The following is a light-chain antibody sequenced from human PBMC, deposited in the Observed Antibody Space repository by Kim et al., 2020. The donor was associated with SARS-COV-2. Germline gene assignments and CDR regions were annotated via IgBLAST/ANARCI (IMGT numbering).Light chain of an antibody. V-gene: IGKV3-11*01. Sequence: EIVLTQSPATLSLSPGQRATLSCRASQNIITYLVWYQHKPGQAPRLLIYDASKRATGIPARFSGSGSETDFTLTISSLEPEDSAVYYCQHRFNWPLTFGGGTKLEI. CDR2: DAS. J-gene: IGKJ4*01. CDR3: QHRFNWPLT. CDR1: QNIITY.